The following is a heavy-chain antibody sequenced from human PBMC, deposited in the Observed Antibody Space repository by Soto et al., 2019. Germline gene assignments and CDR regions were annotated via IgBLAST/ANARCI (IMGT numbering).Heavy chain of an antibody. CDR2: ISAYNGNT. D-gene: IGHD3-10*01. CDR1: GYTFTSYG. Sequence: ASVKVSCKASGYTFTSYGISWVRQAPGQGLEWMGWISAYNGNTNYAQKLQGRVTMTIDTSTSTAYMELRSLRSDDTAVYYCARGRYGSGSYPPRFAPRGQGSLVTVSA. CDR3: ARGRYGSGSYPPRFAP. J-gene: IGHJ5*02. V-gene: IGHV1-18*01.